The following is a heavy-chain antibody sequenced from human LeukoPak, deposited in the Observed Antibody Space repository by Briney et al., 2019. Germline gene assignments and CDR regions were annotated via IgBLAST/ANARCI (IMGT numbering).Heavy chain of an antibody. CDR2: ISTHHGDT. J-gene: IGHJ5*02. Sequence: GASVKVSCKTSGYTFTNYGVNWVRQAPGLGLEWVGWISTHHGDTNYAQKFQGRVTMTIDTSTSTVYLDLRCLRSDDTALYYCARDQEARRYYYNGGGRFDPWGQGTLVTVSS. D-gene: IGHD3-10*01. V-gene: IGHV1-18*01. CDR1: GYTFTNYG. CDR3: ARDQEARRYYYNGGGRFDP.